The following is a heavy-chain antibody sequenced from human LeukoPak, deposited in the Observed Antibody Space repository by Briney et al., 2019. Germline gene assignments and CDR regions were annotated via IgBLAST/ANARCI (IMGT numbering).Heavy chain of an antibody. CDR2: INSDGSST. CDR1: GFTFSSYW. D-gene: IGHD2-2*01. CDR3: ARETFCTSTRCPIGDHFDY. Sequence: GSLRLSCAASGFTFSSYWMHWVRQAPGKGLVWVSRINSDGSSTSYADSVKGRFTISRDNAKNSLYLHMNSLRAEDTAVYYCARETFCTSTRCPIGDHFDYWGQGTLVTVSS. J-gene: IGHJ4*02. V-gene: IGHV3-74*01.